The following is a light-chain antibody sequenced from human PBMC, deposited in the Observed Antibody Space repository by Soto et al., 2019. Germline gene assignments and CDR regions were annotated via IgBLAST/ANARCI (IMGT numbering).Light chain of an antibody. V-gene: IGKV1-5*03. CDR1: QTISSW. CDR3: QHYNSYSEA. Sequence: DIQMTQSPSTLSGYVGDRVTITCRASQTISSWLAWYQQKPGKAPKLLIYKASTLKSGVPSWFSGSGSGTEFTLTISSLQPDDFATYYCQHYNSYSEAFGQGTKV. J-gene: IGKJ1*01. CDR2: KAS.